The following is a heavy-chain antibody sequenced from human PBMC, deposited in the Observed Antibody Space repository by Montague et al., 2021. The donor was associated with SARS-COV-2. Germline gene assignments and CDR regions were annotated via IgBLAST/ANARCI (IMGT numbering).Heavy chain of an antibody. Sequence: SETLSLTCAVYGGSFSGYYWSWIRQPPGKGLEWIGEINHSGSTNYNPSLKSRVTISVDTSKNQSSLKLSSVTAAGTAVYYCARGYDYVWGSYRYLHWFDPWGQGTLVTASS. D-gene: IGHD3-16*02. V-gene: IGHV4-34*01. CDR2: INHSGST. CDR1: GGSFSGYY. CDR3: ARGYDYVWGSYRYLHWFDP. J-gene: IGHJ5*02.